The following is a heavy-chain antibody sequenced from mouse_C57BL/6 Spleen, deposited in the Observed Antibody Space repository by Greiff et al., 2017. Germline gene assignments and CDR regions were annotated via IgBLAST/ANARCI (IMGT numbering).Heavy chain of an antibody. CDR2: IHPNSGST. V-gene: IGHV1-64*01. D-gene: IGHD1-1*01. Sequence: VQLQQPGAELVKPGASVKLSCKASGYTFTSYWMHWVKQRPGQGLEWIGMIHPNSGSTNYNEKFKSKATQTVDKSSSTAYMQLSSLTSEDSAVYYCARTGYGAWYFDVWGTGATVTVSS. CDR3: ARTGYGAWYFDV. J-gene: IGHJ1*03. CDR1: GYTFTSYW.